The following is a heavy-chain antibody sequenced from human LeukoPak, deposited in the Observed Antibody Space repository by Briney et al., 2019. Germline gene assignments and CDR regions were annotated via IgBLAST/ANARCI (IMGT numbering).Heavy chain of an antibody. V-gene: IGHV3-74*01. Sequence: GGSLRLSCAASGFTFSGYWMHWVRQAPGKGLVWVSRINSDGSTTSYADSVKGRFTISRDNAKNTLYLQMNSLRGEDTAVYYCARIYGGTFDYWGQGTLVTVSS. CDR1: GFTFSGYW. CDR2: INSDGSTT. J-gene: IGHJ4*02. D-gene: IGHD4-23*01. CDR3: ARIYGGTFDY.